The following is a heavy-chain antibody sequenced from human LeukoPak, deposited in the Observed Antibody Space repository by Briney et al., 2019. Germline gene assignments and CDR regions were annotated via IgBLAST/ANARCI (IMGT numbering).Heavy chain of an antibody. CDR2: ISGSGGST. D-gene: IGHD3-10*01. Sequence: PGGSLRLSCAASGFTFSSYAMSWVRQAPGKGLEWVSAISGSGGSTYYADSVKGRFTISRDNSKNTLYLQMDSLRAEDTAVYYCAKAGYYYGSGSYPDGSDYYYYMDVWGKGTTVTVSS. J-gene: IGHJ6*03. CDR1: GFTFSSYA. V-gene: IGHV3-23*01. CDR3: AKAGYYYGSGSYPDGSDYYYYMDV.